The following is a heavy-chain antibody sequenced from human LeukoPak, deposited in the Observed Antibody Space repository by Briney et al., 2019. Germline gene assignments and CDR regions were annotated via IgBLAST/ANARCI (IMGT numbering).Heavy chain of an antibody. D-gene: IGHD6-13*01. CDR1: GFTFSSYG. CDR2: IWYDGSNK. CDR3: ARDCGIAAAGTLDY. J-gene: IGHJ4*02. Sequence: PGGSLRLSCAASGFTFSSYGMHWVRQAPGKGLEWVAVIWYDGSNKHYADSVKGRFTISRDNSKNTVYLQMNRLRAEDTAVYYCARDCGIAAAGTLDYWGQGTLVTVSS. V-gene: IGHV3-33*01.